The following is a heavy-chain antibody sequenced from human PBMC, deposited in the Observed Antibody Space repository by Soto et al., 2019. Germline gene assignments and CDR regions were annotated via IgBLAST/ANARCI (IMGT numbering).Heavy chain of an antibody. CDR3: ARRANTVAYFLNL. Sequence: RVDALKISCQVSGYTFTIYWIGWVRQMPGKGLEWMGIIYPSDSDTRYSPSFQGQVTILADQSINTTYLQWDSLKASATAIYSCARRANTVAYFLNLRGQGAPVTVCS. J-gene: IGHJ4*02. CDR1: GYTFTIYW. CDR2: IYPSDSDT. V-gene: IGHV5-51*01. D-gene: IGHD4-17*01.